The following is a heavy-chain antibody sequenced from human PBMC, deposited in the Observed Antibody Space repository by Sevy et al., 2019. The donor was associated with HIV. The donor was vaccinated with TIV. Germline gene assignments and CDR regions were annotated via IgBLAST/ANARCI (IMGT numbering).Heavy chain of an antibody. CDR1: GVSITSLY. V-gene: IGHV4-59*08. CDR3: AGENAWGRGYS. CDR2: IYYNGHI. Sequence: SETLSLTCTVSGVSITSLYWNWIRQPPGKGLEWIANIYYNGHINYNPSLKSRVTFSLDTSKNQFSLRLSSVTAADTAMYYCAGENAWGRGYSWGQGTLVTVSS. J-gene: IGHJ4*02. D-gene: IGHD1-26*01.